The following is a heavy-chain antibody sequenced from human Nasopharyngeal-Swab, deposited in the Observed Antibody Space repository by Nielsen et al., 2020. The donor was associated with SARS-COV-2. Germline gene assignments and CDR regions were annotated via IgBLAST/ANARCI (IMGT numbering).Heavy chain of an antibody. CDR2: INTNTGSP. CDR1: GYTFTTHA. J-gene: IGHJ4*02. D-gene: IGHD4-17*01. V-gene: IGHV7-4-1*01. CDR3: ARPSPYGDYSFDY. Sequence: ASVKVSCKASGYTFTTHAMNWVRQAPGQGPEWMGWINTNTGSPRYAQGFTGRFVFSLDTSVSTAYLQIRSLKPEDTAVYFCARPSPYGDYSFDYWGQGTLVTVSS.